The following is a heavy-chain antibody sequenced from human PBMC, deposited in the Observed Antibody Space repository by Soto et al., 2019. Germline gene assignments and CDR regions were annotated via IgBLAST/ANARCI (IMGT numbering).Heavy chain of an antibody. CDR3: ARAGYSSGWQFDAFDI. Sequence: EVQLVESGGGLVQPGGSLRLSCAASGFTFSSYDMHWVRQATGKGLEWVSAIGTAGDTYYPGSVKGRFTISRENAKNSLYIQMNSLRAEDTAVYYCARAGYSSGWQFDAFDIWGQGTMVTVSS. V-gene: IGHV3-13*01. CDR2: IGTAGDT. J-gene: IGHJ3*02. CDR1: GFTFSSYD. D-gene: IGHD6-19*01.